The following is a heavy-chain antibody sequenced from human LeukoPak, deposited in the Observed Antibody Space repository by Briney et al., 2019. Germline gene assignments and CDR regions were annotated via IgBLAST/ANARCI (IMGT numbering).Heavy chain of an antibody. CDR3: ARAYYDGSGDYALHI. CDR1: GYTFINYN. CDR2: MNPNSGNT. Sequence: VSVKVSCTASGYTFINYNVTWVRQATGQGLEWMGWMNPNSGNTGYAQKFQGRVTITRATSISTAYMELSSLRSEDTAVYYCARAYYDGSGDYALHIWGQGTMVTVSS. V-gene: IGHV1-8*01. J-gene: IGHJ3*02. D-gene: IGHD3-10*01.